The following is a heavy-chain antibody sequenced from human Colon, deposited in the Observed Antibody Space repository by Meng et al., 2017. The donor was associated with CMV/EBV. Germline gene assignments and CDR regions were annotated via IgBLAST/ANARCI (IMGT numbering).Heavy chain of an antibody. J-gene: IGHJ6*02. D-gene: IGHD3-16*02. CDR3: ARASTPSFCYYALDV. CDR1: GGNLNNYG. V-gene: IGHV1-69*10. Sequence: SVKVSCKASGGNLNNYGVSWVRQAPGQGLEWMGVIIPNLDIGKYAQKFQGRITVTADKSTNTSYMELSSLRSENTAVYYCARASTPSFCYYALDVWGQGTTVTVSS. CDR2: IIPNLDIG.